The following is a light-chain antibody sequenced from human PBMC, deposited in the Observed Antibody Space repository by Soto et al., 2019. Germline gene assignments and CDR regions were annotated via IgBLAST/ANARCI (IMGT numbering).Light chain of an antibody. J-gene: IGLJ1*01. CDR3: SSFTSYTSHYV. V-gene: IGLV2-14*01. CDR1: TSDVGGFNF. CDR2: EVT. Sequence: QSALTQPASVSGSPGQSITISCTGTTSDVGGFNFVSWYQQHPGKAPRLMIYEVTYRPSGVSSRFSGSKSGNTASLTISGLQAEDEADYYCSSFTSYTSHYVFGTGTKLTVL.